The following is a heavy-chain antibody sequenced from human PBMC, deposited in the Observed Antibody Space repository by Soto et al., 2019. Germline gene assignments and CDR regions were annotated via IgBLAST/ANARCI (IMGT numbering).Heavy chain of an antibody. V-gene: IGHV3-23*01. J-gene: IGHJ6*02. Sequence: GGSLRLSCAASGFPFRSYAMTWVRPAPGKGLEWVPTINDSGGSTYYADSVKGRFTISRDNSKKTLSLQMNSLRAEDTAVYYCAKGIAVTGKRSYFYYYGMDVWGQGTTVTVSS. CDR3: AKGIAVTGKRSYFYYYGMDV. CDR2: INDSGGST. D-gene: IGHD6-19*01. CDR1: GFPFRSYA.